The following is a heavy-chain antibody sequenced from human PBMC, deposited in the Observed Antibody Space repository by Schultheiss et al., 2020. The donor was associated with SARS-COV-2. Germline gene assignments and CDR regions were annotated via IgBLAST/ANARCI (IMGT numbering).Heavy chain of an antibody. V-gene: IGHV4-31*03. D-gene: IGHD3-9*01. Sequence: SETLSLTCTVSGGSISSGGYYWSWIRQHPGKGLEWIGYIYYSGSTYYNPSLKSRVTISVDTSKNQFSLKLTSVTAADTAVYYCARETRHYDILTGYYSYFDYWGQGTLVTVSS. CDR1: GGSISSGGYY. J-gene: IGHJ4*02. CDR2: IYYSGST. CDR3: ARETRHYDILTGYYSYFDY.